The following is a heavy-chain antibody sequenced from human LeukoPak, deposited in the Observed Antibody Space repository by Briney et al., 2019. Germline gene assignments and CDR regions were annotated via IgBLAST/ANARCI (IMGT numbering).Heavy chain of an antibody. CDR1: GFTFTGHS. J-gene: IGHJ4*02. D-gene: IGHD5-18*01. CDR2: VSHDEKTI. CDR3: ARGGSGYSYGKIDS. V-gene: IGHV3-30*03. Sequence: PGGSLRLSCVASGFTFTGHSMHWVRQAPGKGLEWISVVSHDEKTIFYADSLKGRFTVSRDNSKNTVYLQMNSLRDEDTAVYYCARGGSGYSYGKIDSWGQGILVTVSS.